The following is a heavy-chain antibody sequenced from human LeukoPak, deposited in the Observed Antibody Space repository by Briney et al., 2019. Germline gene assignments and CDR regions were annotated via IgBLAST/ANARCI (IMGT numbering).Heavy chain of an antibody. D-gene: IGHD1-26*01. V-gene: IGHV4-59*08. CDR2: IYYSGST. J-gene: IGHJ4*02. CDR3: ARHKGGGVYFDY. CDR1: GGSISSYY. Sequence: PSETLSLTCTVSGGSISSYYWSWIRQPPGKGLEWIGYIYYSGSTNYNPSLKSRVTISVDTSKNQFSLKLSSVTAADTAVYCCARHKGGGVYFDYWGQGTLVTVSS.